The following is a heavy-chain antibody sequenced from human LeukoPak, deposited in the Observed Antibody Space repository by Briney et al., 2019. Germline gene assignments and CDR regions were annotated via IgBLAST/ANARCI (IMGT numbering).Heavy chain of an antibody. V-gene: IGHV3-11*01. D-gene: IGHD2-21*02. CDR2: ISSSGSTI. CDR1: GFTFSDYY. Sequence: PGGSLRLSCAASGFTFSDYYMSWIRQAPGKGLEWVSYISSSGSTICYADSVKGRFTISRDNAKNSLYLQMNSLRAEDTAVYYCARVVPTDDAFDIWGQGTMVTVSS. J-gene: IGHJ3*02. CDR3: ARVVPTDDAFDI.